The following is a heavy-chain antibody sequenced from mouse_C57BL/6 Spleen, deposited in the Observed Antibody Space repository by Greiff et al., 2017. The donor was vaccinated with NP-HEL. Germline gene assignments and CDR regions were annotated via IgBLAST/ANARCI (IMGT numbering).Heavy chain of an antibody. V-gene: IGHV5-9-1*02. Sequence: EVHLVESGEGLVKPGGSLKLSCAASGFTFSSYAMSWVRPTPEKRLEWVAYISSGGDYIYYADTVKGRFTIYRDNARNTLYLQMSSLKSEDTAMYYCTRDPPYGNYPYYYAMDYWGQGTSVTVSS. CDR2: ISSGGDYI. CDR3: TRDPPYGNYPYYYAMDY. CDR1: GFTFSSYA. J-gene: IGHJ4*01. D-gene: IGHD2-1*01.